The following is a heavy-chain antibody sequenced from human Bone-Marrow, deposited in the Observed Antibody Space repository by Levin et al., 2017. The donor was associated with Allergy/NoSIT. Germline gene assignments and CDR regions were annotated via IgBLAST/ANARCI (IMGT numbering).Heavy chain of an antibody. D-gene: IGHD2-2*02. CDR3: ARRTAARNGNVVVAATIRGGNYGMDV. CDR2: INHGGSP. J-gene: IGHJ6*02. CDR1: GGSFSGYF. V-gene: IGHV4-34*01. Sequence: NASETLSLTCAIYGGSFSGYFWSWIRQSPRKGLEWIGEINHGGSPNYNPSLKSRVTISVDTSKNQFSLKLSSLTAADTAVYYCARRTAARNGNVVVAATIRGGNYGMDVWGQGTTVTVSS.